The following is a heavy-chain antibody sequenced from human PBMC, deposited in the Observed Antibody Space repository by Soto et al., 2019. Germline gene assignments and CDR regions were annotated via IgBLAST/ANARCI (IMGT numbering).Heavy chain of an antibody. V-gene: IGHV1-69*01. CDR2: IIPIFDTV. CDR1: GYTFSNYA. Sequence: QVQLVQSGAEVKKPGSSVKVSCKASGYTFSNYAISWVRQAPGQGLEWMGGIIPIFDTVSYAQKFQGRVTITADESTYTAYMELSSLRSEDTSVYYCASGYCTNGVCYTIDGGDVWGQGTTVTVSS. J-gene: IGHJ6*02. D-gene: IGHD2-8*01. CDR3: ASGYCTNGVCYTIDGGDV.